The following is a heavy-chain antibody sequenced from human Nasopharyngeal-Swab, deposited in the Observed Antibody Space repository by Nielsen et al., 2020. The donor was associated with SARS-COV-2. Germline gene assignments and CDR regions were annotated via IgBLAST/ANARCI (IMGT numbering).Heavy chain of an antibody. J-gene: IGHJ4*02. CDR1: GFPLSTSGVG. Sequence: SGPTLVKPPQTLMLTCTFSGFPLSTSGVGVGWIRQPPGKALEWLALIYWDDDKRYSPSLKSRLTITKDTSKNQVVLTMTNMDPVDTATYYCAHSALGYSCGWELDYWGQGTLVTVSS. D-gene: IGHD6-19*01. CDR3: AHSALGYSCGWELDY. V-gene: IGHV2-5*02. CDR2: IYWDDDK.